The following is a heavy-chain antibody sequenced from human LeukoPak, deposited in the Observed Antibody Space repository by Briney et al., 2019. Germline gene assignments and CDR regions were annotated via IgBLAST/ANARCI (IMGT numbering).Heavy chain of an antibody. CDR2: IYPGDSDT. D-gene: IGHD6-13*01. CDR3: ARSRGVIAAAGRYFDY. J-gene: IGHJ4*02. V-gene: IGHV5-51*01. CDR1: GYSFTSYW. Sequence: GESLKISCKGSGYSFTSYWIGWVRQMPGKGLEWMGIIYPGDSDTRYSPSFQGQVTISADKSISTAYLQWSSLKASDTPMYYCARSRGVIAAAGRYFDYWGQGTLVTVSS.